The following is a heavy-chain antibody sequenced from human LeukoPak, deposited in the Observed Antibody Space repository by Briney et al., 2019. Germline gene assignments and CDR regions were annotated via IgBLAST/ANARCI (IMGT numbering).Heavy chain of an antibody. CDR3: AKAPTYSGSYLGRYYYYYMDV. D-gene: IGHD1-26*01. V-gene: IGHV3-23*01. CDR1: GFTFSSYA. J-gene: IGHJ6*03. CDR2: ISGSGGST. Sequence: GGSLRLSCAASGFTFSSYAMSWVRQAPGKGLEWVSAISGSGGSTYYADSVKGRFTISRDNSKNTLYLQMNSLRAEDTAVYYCAKAPTYSGSYLGRYYYYYMDVWGKGTTVTVSS.